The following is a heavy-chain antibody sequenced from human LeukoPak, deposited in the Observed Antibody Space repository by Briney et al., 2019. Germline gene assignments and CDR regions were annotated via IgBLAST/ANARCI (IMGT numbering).Heavy chain of an antibody. J-gene: IGHJ3*02. Sequence: PSQTLSLTCNVSGGSISSGDYYWSCIRQPPGEGLEWIGYIYYSGSTYYNPSLKSRVTISVDTSKNQFSLKLSSVTAADTAVYYCARDPPGEASDIWGQGTMVTVSS. CDR2: IYYSGST. D-gene: IGHD3-16*01. V-gene: IGHV4-30-4*01. CDR3: ARDPPGEASDI. CDR1: GGSISSGDYY.